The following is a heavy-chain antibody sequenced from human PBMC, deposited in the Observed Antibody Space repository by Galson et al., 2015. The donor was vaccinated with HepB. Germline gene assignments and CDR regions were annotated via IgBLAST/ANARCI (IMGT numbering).Heavy chain of an antibody. V-gene: IGHV5-51*01. CDR3: ARDLHPFYYDRTNDAFDI. CDR1: GDSFTSYW. D-gene: IGHD3-22*01. J-gene: IGHJ3*02. Sequence: QSGAEVKKPGESLKISCKGSGDSFTSYWIGWVRQVPGKGLEWMGIIYPGDSDTRYSPSFQGQVTISADKSINTAYLQWSSLKASDTAMYYCARDLHPFYYDRTNDAFDIWGQGTMITVSS. CDR2: IYPGDSDT.